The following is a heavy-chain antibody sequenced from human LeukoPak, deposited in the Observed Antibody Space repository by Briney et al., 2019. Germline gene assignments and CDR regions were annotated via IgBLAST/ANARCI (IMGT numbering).Heavy chain of an antibody. CDR2: FDPEDGET. V-gene: IGHV1-24*01. CDR3: ATTTLDYDPFDY. CDR1: GYTLTELS. Sequence: ASVKVSCKVSGYTLTELSMHWVRQAPGKWLEWMGGFDPEDGETIYAQKFQGRVTMTEDTSTDTAYMELSSLRSEDTAVYYCATTTLDYDPFDYWGQGTLVTVSS. J-gene: IGHJ4*02. D-gene: IGHD3-16*01.